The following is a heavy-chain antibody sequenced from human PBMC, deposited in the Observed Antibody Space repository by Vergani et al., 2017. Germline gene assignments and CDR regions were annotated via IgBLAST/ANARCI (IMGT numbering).Heavy chain of an antibody. D-gene: IGHD2-2*01. CDR3: AGRGGTSRYGDQYYFDY. Sequence: QVQLVQSGAEVKKPGSSVKVSCKASGGTFSSYAISWVRQAPGQGLEWMGRIIPILGIANYAQKFQGRVTITADKSTSTAYMELSSLRSEDTAVYYCAGRGGTSRYGDQYYFDYWGQGTLVTVSS. J-gene: IGHJ4*02. CDR2: IIPILGIA. CDR1: GGTFSSYA. V-gene: IGHV1-69*04.